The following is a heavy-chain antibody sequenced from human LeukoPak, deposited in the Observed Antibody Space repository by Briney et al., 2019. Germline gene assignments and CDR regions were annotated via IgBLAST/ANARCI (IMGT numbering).Heavy chain of an antibody. CDR2: IYTSGST. CDR1: GGSISSGTYY. J-gene: IGHJ4*02. CDR3: ARDRMGSLIEL. V-gene: IGHV4-61*02. Sequence: SQTLSLTCTVSGGSISSGTYYYWNWIRQPAGKGLEWIGRIYTSGSTNYNPSLKSRVTISVDTSKNQFSLKLSSVTAADTAVYYCARDRMGSLIELWGQGTLVTVSS. D-gene: IGHD3-22*01.